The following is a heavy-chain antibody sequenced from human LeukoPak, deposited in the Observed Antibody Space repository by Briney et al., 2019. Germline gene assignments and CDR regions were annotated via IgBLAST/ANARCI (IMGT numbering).Heavy chain of an antibody. CDR2: ISTYNANT. D-gene: IGHD3-22*01. J-gene: IGHJ4*02. V-gene: IGHV1-18*01. CDR1: GYTFTSYG. Sequence: GASVKVSCKASGYTFTSYGISWVRQAPGQGLEWMGWISTYNANTNYARKLQGRVTMTTDTSTSTAYMELRSLRSDDTAVYYCVREVSEPYYDDSSGYYYFDYWGQGTLVTVSS. CDR3: VREVSEPYYDDSSGYYYFDY.